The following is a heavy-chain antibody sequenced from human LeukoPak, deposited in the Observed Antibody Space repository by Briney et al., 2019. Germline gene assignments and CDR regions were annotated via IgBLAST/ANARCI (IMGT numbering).Heavy chain of an antibody. CDR2: IYYSGST. CDR1: GGSISSSGYY. D-gene: IGHD3-22*01. CDR3: ARLGSIVVAIDY. V-gene: IGHV4-61*05. J-gene: IGHJ4*02. Sequence: SETLSLTCTVSGGSISSSGYYWSWIRQPPGKGLEWIGYIYYSGSTNYNPSLKSRVTISVDTSKNQFSLKLSSVTAADTAVYYCARLGSIVVAIDYWGQGTLVTVSS.